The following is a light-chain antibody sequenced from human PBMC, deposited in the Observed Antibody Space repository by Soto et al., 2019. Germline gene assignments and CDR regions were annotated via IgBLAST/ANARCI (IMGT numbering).Light chain of an antibody. CDR2: DVA. CDR3: CSYAGSYRWV. J-gene: IGLJ3*02. Sequence: QSALTQPRSVSGSPGQSVTISCTGTSSDVGNYNYVAWYRQHPGNAPKLMIYDVAQRPSGVPDRFSGSKSGNTASLTISGLQAEDESDYYCCSYAGSYRWVFSGGNKVTVL. CDR1: SSDVGNYNY. V-gene: IGLV2-11*01.